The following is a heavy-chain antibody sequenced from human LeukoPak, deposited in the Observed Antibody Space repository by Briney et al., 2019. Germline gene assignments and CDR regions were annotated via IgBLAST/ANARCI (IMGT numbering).Heavy chain of an antibody. CDR1: GFTFDDYA. D-gene: IGHD2-21*01. J-gene: IGHJ6*03. CDR3: AKDTDRDCERYYYYMDG. V-gene: IGHV3-9*01. Sequence: GRSLRLSCAASGFTFDDYAMHWVRQAPGKGLEWVSGISWNSGSIGYADSVKGRFTISRDNAKNSLYLQMNSLRAEDTALYYCAKDTDRDCERYYYYMDGWGKGTTVSVCS. CDR2: ISWNSGSI.